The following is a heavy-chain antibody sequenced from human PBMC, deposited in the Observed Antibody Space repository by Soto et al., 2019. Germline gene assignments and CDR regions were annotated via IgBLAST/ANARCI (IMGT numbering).Heavy chain of an antibody. J-gene: IGHJ4*02. CDR1: GFTFSSYA. V-gene: IGHV3-23*01. CDR3: AKDGDYCSGASCFLDS. Sequence: PGGSLRLSCAASGFTFSSYAMSWVRQAPGKGLEWVSAISGSGGSTYYADSVKGRFTISRDNSKNTLYLQMNILRAEDTAVYYCAKDGDYCSGASCFLDSWGLGILVTVSS. CDR2: ISGSGGST. D-gene: IGHD2-15*01.